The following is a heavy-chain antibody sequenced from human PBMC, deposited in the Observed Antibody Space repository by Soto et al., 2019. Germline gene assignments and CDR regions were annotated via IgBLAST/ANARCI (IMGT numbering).Heavy chain of an antibody. J-gene: IGHJ4*02. V-gene: IGHV3-23*01. Sequence: EVQLLESGGGLVQPGGSLRLSCAASGFTFSSYDMSWVRKAPGKGLEWVSAISGSGGSTYYADSVKGRFTISRDNSKNTLYLQMSSLRAEGTAGYYCAKRRRSKRPYYFDYWGQGTLGTGSS. CDR1: GFTFSSYD. CDR2: ISGSGGST. CDR3: AKRRRSKRPYYFDY.